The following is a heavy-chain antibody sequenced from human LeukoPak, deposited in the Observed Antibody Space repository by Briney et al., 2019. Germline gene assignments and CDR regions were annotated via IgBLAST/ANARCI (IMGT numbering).Heavy chain of an antibody. Sequence: SETLSLTCTVSGGFISTYYWTWIRQPAGKGLEWIGHIYISGTTNYSPSLKSRVTMSVDTSKNQFSLKLSSVTAADTAVYYCARERTSCTNGVCRTPRWFDPWGQGILVTVSS. D-gene: IGHD2-8*01. V-gene: IGHV4-4*07. J-gene: IGHJ5*02. CDR1: GGFISTYY. CDR3: ARERTSCTNGVCRTPRWFDP. CDR2: IYISGTT.